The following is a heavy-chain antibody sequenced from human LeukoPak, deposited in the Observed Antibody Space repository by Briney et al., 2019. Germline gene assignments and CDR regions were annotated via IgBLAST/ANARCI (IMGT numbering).Heavy chain of an antibody. J-gene: IGHJ4*02. V-gene: IGHV1-2*02. D-gene: IGHD5-24*01. CDR2: INPNSGGT. Sequence: ASVKVSCKASGYTGTSYDINWVRQATGQGLEWMGWINPNSGGTNYAQKFQGRVTMTRDTSISTAYMGLSRLRSDDTAVYYCACRRDGYNLFDSWGQGTLVTVSS. CDR1: GYTGTSYD. CDR3: ACRRDGYNLFDS.